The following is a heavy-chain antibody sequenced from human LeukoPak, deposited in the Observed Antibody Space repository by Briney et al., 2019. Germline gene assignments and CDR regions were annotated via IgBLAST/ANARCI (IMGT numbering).Heavy chain of an antibody. V-gene: IGHV1-2*02. Sequence: GASVTVSFTSAGYTFTFYYMHWVRQAPGQGLEWMGSINPNSGGTNYPQKFQGRFTMTRDTSISTAYMELSRLRSDDTAVYYCARYSYGLSDNDYWGQGTLVTVSS. D-gene: IGHD5-18*01. CDR3: ARYSYGLSDNDY. CDR1: GYTFTFYY. CDR2: INPNSGGT. J-gene: IGHJ4*02.